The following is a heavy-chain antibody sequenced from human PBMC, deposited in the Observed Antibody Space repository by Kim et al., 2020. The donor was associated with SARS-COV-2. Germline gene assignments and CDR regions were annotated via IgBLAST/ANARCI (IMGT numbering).Heavy chain of an antibody. V-gene: IGHV4-34*01. CDR2: INHSGST. CDR3: ARATRYSSSWYGEQAFDY. Sequence: SETLSLTCAVYGGSFSGYYWSWIRQPPGKGLEWIGEINHSGSTNYNPSLKSRVTISVDTSKNQFSLKLSSVTAADTAVYYCARATRYSSSWYGEQAFDYWGQGTLVTVSS. J-gene: IGHJ4*02. D-gene: IGHD6-13*01. CDR1: GGSFSGYY.